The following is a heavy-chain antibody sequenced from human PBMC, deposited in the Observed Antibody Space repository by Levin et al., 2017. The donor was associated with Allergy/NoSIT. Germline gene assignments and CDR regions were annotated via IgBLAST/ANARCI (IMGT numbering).Heavy chain of an antibody. CDR3: VTDKGRGAYSYFGAFDI. V-gene: IGHV3-9*01. Sequence: PGGSLRLSCAASNISFHDYAMHWVRQVPGKGLEWVSAIAWNAFSIAYADSVKGRFTISRDNGKNSLYLQMNSLRPDDSALYYCVTDKGRGAYSYFGAFDIWGQGTTVTVSS. CDR1: NISFHDYA. J-gene: IGHJ3*02. D-gene: IGHD5-18*01. CDR2: IAWNAFSI.